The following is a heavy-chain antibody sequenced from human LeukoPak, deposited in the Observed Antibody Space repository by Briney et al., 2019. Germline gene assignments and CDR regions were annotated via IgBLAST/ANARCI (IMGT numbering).Heavy chain of an antibody. V-gene: IGHV3-23*01. D-gene: IGHD1-26*01. CDR3: AKAAGGSYSPIDY. Sequence: GRSLRLSCAASGFSFSTYVMQWVRQAPGKGLEWVSAISGSGGSTYYADSEKGRFTISRDNYKNTLYLQMNSLRAEDTAVYYCAKAAGGSYSPIDYWGQGTLVTVSS. CDR2: ISGSGGST. J-gene: IGHJ4*02. CDR1: GFSFSTYV.